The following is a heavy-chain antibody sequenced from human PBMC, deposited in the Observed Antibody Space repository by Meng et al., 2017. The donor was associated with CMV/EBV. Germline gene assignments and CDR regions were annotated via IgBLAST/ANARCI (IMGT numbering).Heavy chain of an antibody. Sequence: SGPTLVKPTETLTLTCTVSGFSLSNARVGVSWIRQPPGKALEWLAHIFSNDEKSYSTSLKSRLTISKDTSKSQVVLTMTNMDPVDTATYYCARTLFTLVPVAVNNWFAPWGQGTLVTVSS. CDR1: GFSLSNARVG. D-gene: IGHD2-2*01. V-gene: IGHV2-26*01. J-gene: IGHJ5*02. CDR2: IFSNDEK. CDR3: ARTLFTLVPVAVNNWFAP.